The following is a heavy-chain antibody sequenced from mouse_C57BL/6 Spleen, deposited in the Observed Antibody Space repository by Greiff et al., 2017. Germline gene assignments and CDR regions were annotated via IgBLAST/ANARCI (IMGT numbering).Heavy chain of an antibody. CDR1: GYTFTDYY. CDR2: INPYNGGT. J-gene: IGHJ4*01. CDR3: ARSPIPKGSTTVFMTTVDAMDY. V-gene: IGHV1-19*01. Sequence: EVQLQQSGPVLVKPGASVKMSCKASGYTFTDYYMNWVKQSHGKSLEWIGVINPYNGGTSYNQKFKGKATLTVDKSSSTAYMELNSLTSEDSAVYYCARSPIPKGSTTVFMTTVDAMDYWGQGTSVTVSS. D-gene: IGHD1-1*01.